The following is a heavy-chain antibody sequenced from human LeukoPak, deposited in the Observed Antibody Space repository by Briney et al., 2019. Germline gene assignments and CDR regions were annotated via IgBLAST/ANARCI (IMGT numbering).Heavy chain of an antibody. D-gene: IGHD3-22*01. Sequence: AASVKVSCKASGYTFTGYYMHWVRQAPGQGLEWMGRINPNSGGTSYAQKFQDRVTMTRDTSVSTAYMELSSLRSDDTAVYYCARVDYYYDSSGYYVYWYFDLWGRGTLVTVSS. CDR3: ARVDYYYDSSGYYVYWYFDL. CDR1: GYTFTGYY. J-gene: IGHJ2*01. V-gene: IGHV1-2*06. CDR2: INPNSGGT.